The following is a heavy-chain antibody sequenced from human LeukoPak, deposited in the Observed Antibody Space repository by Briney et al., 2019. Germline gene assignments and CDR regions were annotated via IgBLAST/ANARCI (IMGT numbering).Heavy chain of an antibody. CDR2: MNPNSGNT. J-gene: IGHJ4*02. CDR3: ARGQVTGGYFDY. V-gene: IGHV1-8*02. Sequence: ASVKVSCKASGGTFSSYAINWVRQATGQGLEWMGWMNPNSGNTGYAQKFQGRVTMTRNTSISTAYMELSSLRSEDTAVYYCARGQVTGGYFDYWGQGTLVTVSS. CDR1: GGTFSSYA. D-gene: IGHD2-8*02.